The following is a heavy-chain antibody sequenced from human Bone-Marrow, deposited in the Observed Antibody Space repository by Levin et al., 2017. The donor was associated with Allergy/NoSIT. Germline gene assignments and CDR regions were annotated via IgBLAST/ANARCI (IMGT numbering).Heavy chain of an antibody. D-gene: IGHD3-10*01. V-gene: IGHV4-34*01. CDR2: INHSGST. CDR1: GGSFSGYY. J-gene: IGHJ5*02. Sequence: SETLSLTCAVYGGSFSGYYWSWIRQPPGKGLEWIGEINHSGSTNYNPSLKSRVTISVDTSKNQFSLKLSSVTAADTAVYCCARGVGADGSASYSRGGIWFDPWGQGNLVAVAA. CDR3: ARGVGADGSASYSRGGIWFDP.